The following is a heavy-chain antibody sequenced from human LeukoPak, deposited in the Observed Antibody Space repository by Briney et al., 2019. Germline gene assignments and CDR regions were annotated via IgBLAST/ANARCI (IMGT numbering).Heavy chain of an antibody. CDR1: GFTFDDYA. CDR2: ISSSSSYI. D-gene: IGHD3-10*01. V-gene: IGHV3-21*01. J-gene: IGHJ4*02. CDR3: ARAVPPWYGSGHLEPFDY. Sequence: PGRSLRLSCAASGFTFDDYAMHWVRQAPGKGLEWVSSISSSSSYIYYADSVKGRFTISRDNAKNSLYLQMNSLRAEDTAVYYCARAVPPWYGSGHLEPFDYWGQGTLVTVSS.